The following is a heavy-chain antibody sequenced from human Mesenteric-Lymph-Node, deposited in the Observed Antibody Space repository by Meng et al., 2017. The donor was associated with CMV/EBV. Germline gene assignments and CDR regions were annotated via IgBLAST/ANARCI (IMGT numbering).Heavy chain of an antibody. J-gene: IGHJ4*02. CDR2: IHSGGNT. V-gene: IGHV3-53*01. Sequence: GESLKISCAASGFIVDTNYMSWVRQTPGKGLDWVSMIHSGGNTFYADSVKGRFTISRDNFKNTLFLQMNSLRAEDTAVYYCARGISGWSYLDHWGQGILVTVSS. D-gene: IGHD3-10*01. CDR3: ARGISGWSYLDH. CDR1: GFIVDTNY.